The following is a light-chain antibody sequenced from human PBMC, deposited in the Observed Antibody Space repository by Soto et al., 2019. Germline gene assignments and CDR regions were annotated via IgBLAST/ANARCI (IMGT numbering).Light chain of an antibody. CDR3: LQSYSSPRT. CDR2: TAS. Sequence: DIQMTQSPSSLSASVGYRVTITCRARQSINNYLNWYQQKPGKAPNFLIYTASTLQRGVPSRFSGSGSGTDFTLTISSLQPEDFAAYYCLQSYSSPRTFGGGTKVEIK. J-gene: IGKJ4*01. V-gene: IGKV1-39*01. CDR1: QSINNY.